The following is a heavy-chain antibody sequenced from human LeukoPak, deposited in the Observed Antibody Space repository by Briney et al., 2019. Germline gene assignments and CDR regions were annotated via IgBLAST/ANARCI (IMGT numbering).Heavy chain of an antibody. CDR1: GYTFTGYY. V-gene: IGHV1-2*02. CDR2: INPNSGGT. J-gene: IGHJ4*02. D-gene: IGHD1-26*01. CDR3: AREKQWAGAHFDY. Sequence: ASVKVSCKAAGYTFTGYYMHWERQAPGQGLEWMGWINPNSGGTNYAQKFQGRVTMTRDTSISTAYMELSRLRSDDTAVYYCAREKQWAGAHFDYWGQGTLVTVSS.